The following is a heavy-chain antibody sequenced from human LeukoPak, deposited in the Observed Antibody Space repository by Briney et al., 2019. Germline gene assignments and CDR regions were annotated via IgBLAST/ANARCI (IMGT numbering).Heavy chain of an antibody. D-gene: IGHD2-21*02. V-gene: IGHV3-53*01. CDR2: IGISDNT. J-gene: IGHJ4*02. Sequence: GGSLRLSCAASGFTFSNAWMNWVRQAPGRGLEWVSIIGISDNTYYADSVKGRFTISRDSSKNTLYLQMNSLRAEDTALYYCARKTATQNFDSWGQGTLVTVSS. CDR3: ARKTATQNFDS. CDR1: GFTFSNAW.